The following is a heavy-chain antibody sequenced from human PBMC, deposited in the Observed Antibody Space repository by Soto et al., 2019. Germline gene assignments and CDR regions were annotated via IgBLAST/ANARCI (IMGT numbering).Heavy chain of an antibody. V-gene: IGHV2-5*02. CDR1: GFSLSTSGVA. D-gene: IGHD1-26*01. CDR3: AHKYAATSGIVFDI. Sequence: QITLKESGPTLVTPTKTLTVTCTFSGFSLSTSGVAVGWIRQPPGKALEWLALIYWDDDKRYSPSLQSRLTITKDTSKNQVVLTMTNMDPVDTATYYCAHKYAATSGIVFDIWGQGTMVIVSS. CDR2: IYWDDDK. J-gene: IGHJ3*02.